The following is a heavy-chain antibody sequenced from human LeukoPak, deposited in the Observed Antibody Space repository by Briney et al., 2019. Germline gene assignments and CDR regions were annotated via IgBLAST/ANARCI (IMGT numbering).Heavy chain of an antibody. CDR2: INHSGST. V-gene: IGHV4-34*01. J-gene: IGHJ4*02. CDR1: GGSISSYY. D-gene: IGHD5-18*01. CDR3: ARRRGYSYGYD. Sequence: PSETLSLTCTVSGGSISSYYWSWIRQPPGKGLEWIGEINHSGSTNYNPSLKSRVTISVDTSKNQFSLKLSSVTAADTAVYYCARRRGYSYGYDWGQGTLVTVSS.